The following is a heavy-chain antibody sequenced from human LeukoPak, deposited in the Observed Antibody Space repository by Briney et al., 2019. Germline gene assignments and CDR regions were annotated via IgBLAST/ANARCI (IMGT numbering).Heavy chain of an antibody. Sequence: ASVKVSCKVSGNTLTELSMHWVRQAPGKGLEWMGGFDPEDGETIYAQKFQGRVTMTEDTSTDTAYMELSSLRSEDTAVYYCATDFSRYSGSSVPLLDYWGQGTLVTVSS. CDR3: ATDFSRYSGSSVPLLDY. V-gene: IGHV1-24*01. CDR2: FDPEDGET. D-gene: IGHD1-26*01. CDR1: GNTLTELS. J-gene: IGHJ4*02.